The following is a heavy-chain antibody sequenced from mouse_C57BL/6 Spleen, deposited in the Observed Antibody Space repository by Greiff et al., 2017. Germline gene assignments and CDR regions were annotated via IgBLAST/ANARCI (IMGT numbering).Heavy chain of an antibody. Sequence: QVQLQQPGAELVRPGSSVKLSCKASGYTFPSYWMHWVKQRPIQGLEWIGNIDPSDSETHYNQKFKYKATLTVDKSSSTAYMQLSSLTSEYSAVYYCARGGYSNWYFDVWGTGTTVTVSS. V-gene: IGHV1-52*01. J-gene: IGHJ1*03. CDR3: ARGGYSNWYFDV. CDR2: IDPSDSET. D-gene: IGHD2-5*01. CDR1: GYTFPSYW.